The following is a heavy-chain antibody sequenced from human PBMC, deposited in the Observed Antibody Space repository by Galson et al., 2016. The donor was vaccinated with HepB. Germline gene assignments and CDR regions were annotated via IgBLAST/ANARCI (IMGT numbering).Heavy chain of an antibody. J-gene: IGHJ4*02. CDR2: IKEDGSDK. V-gene: IGHV3-7*03. Sequence: LRLSCAASGFTFSVFWMSWVRQAPGKGLEWVANIKEDGSDKYYVDSVKGRFTLSRDNAKNSLFLQMTSLRAEDTAVYYCARGGSWGVDYWGQGTLVTVSS. CDR1: GFTFSVFW. D-gene: IGHD1-26*01. CDR3: ARGGSWGVDY.